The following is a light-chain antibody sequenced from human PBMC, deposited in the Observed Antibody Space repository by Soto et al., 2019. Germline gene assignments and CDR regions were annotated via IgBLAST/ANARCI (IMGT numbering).Light chain of an antibody. CDR3: QSYESSLSGDVV. J-gene: IGLJ2*01. Sequence: QSVLTQPPSVSGAPGQRVTISCTGSSSNIGAGYDVHWYQQLPGTAPKLLIYGNSNRPSGVPDRFSGSKSGTSASLAITGLQAEDEADYSCQSYESSLSGDVVIGGGTKLTVL. CDR1: SSNIGAGYD. V-gene: IGLV1-40*01. CDR2: GNS.